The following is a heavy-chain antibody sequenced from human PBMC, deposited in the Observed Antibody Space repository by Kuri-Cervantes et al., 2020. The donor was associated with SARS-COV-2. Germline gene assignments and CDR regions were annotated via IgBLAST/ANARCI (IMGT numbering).Heavy chain of an antibody. CDR2: IRSKAYGGTT. V-gene: IGHV3-49*03. CDR1: GFTFSDYG. D-gene: IGHD5/OR15-5a*01. J-gene: IGHJ4*02. Sequence: GGSLRLSCAASGFTFSDYGMSWFRQAPGKGLEWVGFIRSKAYGGTTEYAASVKGRFTISRDDSKSIAYLQMNSLKTEDTAVYYCTRGLPTIDYWGQGTLVTVSS. CDR3: TRGLPTIDY.